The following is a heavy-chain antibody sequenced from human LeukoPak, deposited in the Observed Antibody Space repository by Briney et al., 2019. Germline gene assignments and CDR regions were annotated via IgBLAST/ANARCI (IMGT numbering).Heavy chain of an antibody. CDR1: GFTFSDHY. J-gene: IGHJ4*02. CDR3: SRDPTGDH. V-gene: IGHV3-72*01. CDR2: SRNRAKSYTT. Sequence: GGSLRLSCAVSGFTFSDHYMDWVRQAPGKGLEWVGRSRNRAKSYTTDYAASVKDRFTISRDDSKSTLYLQMNSLETEDTAVYYCSRDPTGDHWGQGTLVSVSS.